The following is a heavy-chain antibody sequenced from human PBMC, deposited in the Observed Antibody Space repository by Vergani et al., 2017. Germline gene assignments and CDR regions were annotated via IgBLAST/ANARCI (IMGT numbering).Heavy chain of an antibody. CDR2: IYYSGST. Sequence: QVQLQQWGAGLLKPSETLSLTCAVYGGSFSGYYWSWIRQHPGKGLEWIGYIYYSGSTYYNPSLKSRVTISVDTSKNQFSLKLSSVTAADTAVYYCAREGSYYMDVWGKGTTVTVSS. J-gene: IGHJ6*03. V-gene: IGHV4-34*01. CDR3: AREGSYYMDV. CDR1: GGSFSGYY.